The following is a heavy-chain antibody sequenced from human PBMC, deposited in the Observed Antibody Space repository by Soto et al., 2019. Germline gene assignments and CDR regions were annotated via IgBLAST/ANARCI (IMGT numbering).Heavy chain of an antibody. V-gene: IGHV3-13*01. CDR2: IGTAGDT. J-gene: IGHJ3*02. Sequence: GGSLSLSCAASGFTFSSYDMHWVRQATGKGLEWVSAIGTAGDTYYPGSVKGRFTISRENAKNSLYLQMNSLRDGDPAVYYCAREGVSGDAFDIWGQGTMVTVSS. D-gene: IGHD6-13*01. CDR3: AREGVSGDAFDI. CDR1: GFTFSSYD.